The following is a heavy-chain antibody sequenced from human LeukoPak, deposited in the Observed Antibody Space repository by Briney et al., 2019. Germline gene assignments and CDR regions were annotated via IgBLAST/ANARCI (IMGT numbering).Heavy chain of an antibody. J-gene: IGHJ4*02. D-gene: IGHD2-21*02. Sequence: SETLSLTCSVSGGSISSYYWNWIRQPPGKGLEWIGYIYYSGSTNYNPSLKSRVTISVDTSKNQFSLKLTSVTAADTAVYYCARANVVTASDYWGQGTLVTVSS. CDR2: IYYSGST. CDR3: ARANVVTASDY. CDR1: GGSISSYY. V-gene: IGHV4-59*01.